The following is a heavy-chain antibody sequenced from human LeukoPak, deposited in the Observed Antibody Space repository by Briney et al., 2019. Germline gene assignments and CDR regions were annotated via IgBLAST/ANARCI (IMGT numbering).Heavy chain of an antibody. CDR3: ARHVGEHLVLNAFDI. D-gene: IGHD6-6*01. Sequence: GESLKISCKGSGYSFTSYWIGWVRQMPGKDLEWMGIIYPGDSDTRYRPSFQGQVTISAATSITPASLQCSSLKASDTAMYYCARHVGEHLVLNAFDIWGQGTMVTVSS. CDR1: GYSFTSYW. CDR2: IYPGDSDT. V-gene: IGHV5-51*01. J-gene: IGHJ3*02.